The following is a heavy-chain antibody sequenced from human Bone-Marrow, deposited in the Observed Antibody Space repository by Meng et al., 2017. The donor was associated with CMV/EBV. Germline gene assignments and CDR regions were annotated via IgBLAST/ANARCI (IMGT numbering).Heavy chain of an antibody. D-gene: IGHD3-3*01. CDR3: ARPGEFLEWLGPFEY. J-gene: IGHJ4*02. CDR1: GFTFSSYA. Sequence: GESLKISCAASGFTFSSYAMHWVRQAPGKGLEWVAVISYDGSNKYYADSVKGRFTISRDNSKNTLYLQMNSLRAEDTAVYYCARPGEFLEWLGPFEYWGQGTLVTVSS. V-gene: IGHV3-30*04. CDR2: ISYDGSNK.